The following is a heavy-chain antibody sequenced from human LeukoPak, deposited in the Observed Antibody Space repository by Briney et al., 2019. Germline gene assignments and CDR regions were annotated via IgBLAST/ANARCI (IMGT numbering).Heavy chain of an antibody. CDR3: AKVRQTASRRSDYYYMDV. V-gene: IGHV3-30*02. CDR1: GFTFSSYS. D-gene: IGHD1-14*01. Sequence: GGSLRLSCAASGFTFSSYSMNWVRQAPGKGLEWVAFIRYDGSNKYYADSVKGRFTISRDNSKNTLYLQMNSLRAEDTAVYYCAKVRQTASRRSDYYYMDVWGKGTTVTVSS. J-gene: IGHJ6*03. CDR2: IRYDGSNK.